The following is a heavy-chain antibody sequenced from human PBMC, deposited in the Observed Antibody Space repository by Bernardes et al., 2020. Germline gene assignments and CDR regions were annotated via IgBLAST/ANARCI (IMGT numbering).Heavy chain of an antibody. J-gene: IGHJ4*02. CDR2: IYYSGST. V-gene: IGHV4-59*01. CDR1: GDSISSYY. Sequence: SETLSLTCTVSGDSISSYYWSWIRQPPGKGLEWIGYIYYSGSTNYNPSLKSRVTILVDTSKNQFSLRLSSVTAADTAVYYCARHIGITGTFDYWGQGTLVTVSA. CDR3: ARHIGITGTFDY. D-gene: IGHD1-20*01.